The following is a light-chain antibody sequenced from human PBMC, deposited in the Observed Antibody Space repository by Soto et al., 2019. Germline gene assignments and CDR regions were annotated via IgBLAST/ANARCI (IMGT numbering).Light chain of an antibody. CDR2: DVS. Sequence: VLTQPASVSGSPGQSITISCTGTSSDVGGYNYVSWYQQHPGKAPKLMIYDVSNRPSGVSNRFSGSKSGNTASLTISGLQADDEADYYCTSYTSRSTRVFGTGTNDTVL. J-gene: IGLJ1*01. CDR1: SSDVGGYNY. CDR3: TSYTSRSTRV. V-gene: IGLV2-14*01.